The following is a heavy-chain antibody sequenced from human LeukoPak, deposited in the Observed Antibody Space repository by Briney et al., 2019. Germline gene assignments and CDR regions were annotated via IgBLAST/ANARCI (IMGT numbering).Heavy chain of an antibody. CDR1: GFAFSSYG. D-gene: IGHD6-6*01. V-gene: IGHV3-30*02. Sequence: PGGSLRLSCAASGFAFSSYGMHWVRQAPGKGLEWVAFIRYDGSNKYYADSVKGRFTISRDNSKNTLYLQMNSLRAEDTAVYYCAKGDRYSSSHYYYYMDVWGKGTTVTVSS. CDR3: AKGDRYSSSHYYYYMDV. J-gene: IGHJ6*03. CDR2: IRYDGSNK.